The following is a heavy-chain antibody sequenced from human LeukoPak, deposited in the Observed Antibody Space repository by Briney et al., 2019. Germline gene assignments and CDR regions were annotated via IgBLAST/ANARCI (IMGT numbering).Heavy chain of an antibody. CDR2: IYPGDSDT. CDR3: ARRRADYDSSNNWFDP. CDR1: GYSFTSYW. D-gene: IGHD3-22*01. Sequence: GESLKISCKGSGYSFTSYWIGWVRQMPGKGLEWMGIIYPGDSDTRHSPSFQGQVTISADKSISTAYLQWSSLKASDTAMYYCARRRADYDSSNNWFDPWGQGTLVTVSS. J-gene: IGHJ5*02. V-gene: IGHV5-51*01.